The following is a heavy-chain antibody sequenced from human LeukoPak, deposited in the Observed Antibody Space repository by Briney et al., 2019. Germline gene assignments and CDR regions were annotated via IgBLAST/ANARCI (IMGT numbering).Heavy chain of an antibody. Sequence: PGGSLRLSCAASGFTFSDYYMSWIRQAPGKGLEWVSYFSNSGTIIEYIDSVKGRFTISRDNARNSLYLEINSLRVEDTAVYYCARDGSGSFTTDWFDTWGQGTLVTVSS. CDR1: GFTFSDYY. J-gene: IGHJ5*02. V-gene: IGHV3-11*01. D-gene: IGHD1-26*01. CDR3: ARDGSGSFTTDWFDT. CDR2: FSNSGTII.